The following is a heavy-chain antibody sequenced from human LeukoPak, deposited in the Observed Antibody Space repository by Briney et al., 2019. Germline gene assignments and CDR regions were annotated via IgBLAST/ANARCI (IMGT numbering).Heavy chain of an antibody. CDR1: GYTFTGYY. J-gene: IGHJ4*02. D-gene: IGHD3-3*01. CDR2: IIPIFGTA. V-gene: IGHV1-69*13. CDR3: ARDEPSYYDFWSGYTPHFDY. Sequence: ASVKVSCKASGYTFTGYYMHWVRQAPGQGLEWMGGIIPIFGTANYAQKFQGRVTITADESTSTAYMELSSLRSEDTAVYYCARDEPSYYDFWSGYTPHFDYWGQGTLVTVSS.